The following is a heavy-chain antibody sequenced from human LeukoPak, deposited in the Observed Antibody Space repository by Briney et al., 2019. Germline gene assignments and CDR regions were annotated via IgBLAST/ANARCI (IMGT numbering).Heavy chain of an antibody. Sequence: GGSLRLSCAGSGFTFSSYAMSWVRQAPGKGLEWVSAISDTGATTYDADSVKGRFTISRDNSRSTLYLQVNSLRAEDTALYYCAKDTSIGRYCTNGVCSPFDYWGQGTLVTVSS. V-gene: IGHV3-23*01. D-gene: IGHD2-8*01. CDR2: ISDTGATT. J-gene: IGHJ4*02. CDR1: GFTFSSYA. CDR3: AKDTSIGRYCTNGVCSPFDY.